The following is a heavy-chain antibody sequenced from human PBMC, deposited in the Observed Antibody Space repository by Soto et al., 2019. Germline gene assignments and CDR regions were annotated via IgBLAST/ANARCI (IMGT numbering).Heavy chain of an antibody. CDR1: GGSISSYY. CDR2: IYYSGST. V-gene: IGHV4-59*01. CDR3: ARERSGWYVGWFDP. Sequence: SLTCTVSGGSISSYYWSWIRQPPGKGLEWIGYIYYSGSTNYNPSLKSRVTISVDTSKNQFSLKLSSVTAADTAVYYCARERSGWYVGWFDPWGQGTLVTVSS. J-gene: IGHJ5*02. D-gene: IGHD6-19*01.